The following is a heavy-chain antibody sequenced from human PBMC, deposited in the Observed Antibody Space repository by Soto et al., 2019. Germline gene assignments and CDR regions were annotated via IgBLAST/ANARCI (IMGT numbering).Heavy chain of an antibody. Sequence: EVQLVESGGRLVQPGRSLRLSCVGTGLNFDDFAMHWVRQAPGKGLEWVSGITWNSRVLAYADSVKGRFTIARDNARNSLYLQMDSLRDEDTALYYCAKGRYDFWSPYYFDSWGQGTLVTVSS. V-gene: IGHV3-9*01. D-gene: IGHD3-3*01. CDR2: ITWNSRVL. CDR3: AKGRYDFWSPYYFDS. J-gene: IGHJ4*02. CDR1: GLNFDDFA.